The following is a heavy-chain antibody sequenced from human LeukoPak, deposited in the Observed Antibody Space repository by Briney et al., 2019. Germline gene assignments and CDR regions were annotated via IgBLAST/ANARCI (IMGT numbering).Heavy chain of an antibody. CDR1: GFTFSSSG. CDR3: AKDFISGSAH. V-gene: IGHV3-30*18. J-gene: IGHJ4*02. Sequence: GGSLRLSCAASGFTFSSSGMHWVRQAPGKGLEWVAVISSDGSNKYYVDSVKGRFTISRDDSRNTLYLQMNSLRAGDTAVYFCAKDFISGSAHWGQGTLVTVSS. D-gene: IGHD6-19*01. CDR2: ISSDGSNK.